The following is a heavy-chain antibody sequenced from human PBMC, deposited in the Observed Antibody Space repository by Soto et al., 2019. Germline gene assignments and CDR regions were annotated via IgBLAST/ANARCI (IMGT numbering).Heavy chain of an antibody. Sequence: GGSLRLSCAASGFTFRSFTMNWVRQAPGKGLEWVSTISSNSAYIYYTDALRGRFTISRDNAKNSLHLQMNSLRAEDTAVYYSTRDASRDSSARGWFDPWGPGTLVTVSA. CDR1: GFTFRSFT. CDR3: TRDASRDSSARGWFDP. D-gene: IGHD6-13*01. V-gene: IGHV3-21*01. J-gene: IGHJ5*02. CDR2: ISSNSAYI.